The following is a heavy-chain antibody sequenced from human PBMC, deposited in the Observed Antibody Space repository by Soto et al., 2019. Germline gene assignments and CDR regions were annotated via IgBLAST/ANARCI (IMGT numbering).Heavy chain of an antibody. Sequence: QIQLVQSGPEMRKPGASVKVSCKTSGYTFTNNDVCWVRQTPGQGLEWMGWISPYSGKTNYARKFPGRVTMTADTSTSTVYMELGSLTSDDTAVYYCAREGLLLLPDYWGQGTLVTVSS. CDR2: ISPYSGKT. CDR1: GYTFTNND. D-gene: IGHD3-22*01. J-gene: IGHJ4*02. V-gene: IGHV1-18*01. CDR3: AREGLLLLPDY.